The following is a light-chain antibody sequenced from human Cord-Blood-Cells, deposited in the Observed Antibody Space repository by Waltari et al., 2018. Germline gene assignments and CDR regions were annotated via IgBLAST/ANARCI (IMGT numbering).Light chain of an antibody. Sequence: SYVLTQPPSVSVAPGKTARITCGGNNTGSKSVHWYQQKPGQAPVLVIYYDSDRPSGIPERFSGSNAGNTATLTSSRVEAGDEADDYCQVWDSSSDHPVVFGGGTKLTVL. CDR2: YDS. V-gene: IGLV3-21*04. J-gene: IGLJ2*01. CDR3: QVWDSSSDHPVV. CDR1: NTGSKS.